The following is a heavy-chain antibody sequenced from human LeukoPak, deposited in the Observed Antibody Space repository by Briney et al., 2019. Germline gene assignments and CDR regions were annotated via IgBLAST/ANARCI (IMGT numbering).Heavy chain of an antibody. CDR2: INPSGGST. CDR3: ARVSSSGDYYDN. D-gene: IGHD3-10*01. V-gene: IGHV1-46*01. Sequence: TSVKVSCKASGYTFSNYGIHWVRQAPGQGLEWMGIINPSGGSTSCAQKFQGRVTMTTDTSISTAYMELGGLRYDDTAVYYCARVSSSGDYYDNWGQGTLVTVSS. J-gene: IGHJ4*02. CDR1: GYTFSNYG.